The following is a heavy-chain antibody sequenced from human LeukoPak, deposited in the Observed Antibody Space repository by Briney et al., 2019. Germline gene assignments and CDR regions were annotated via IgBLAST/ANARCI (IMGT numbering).Heavy chain of an antibody. CDR2: IIPIFGTA. J-gene: IGHJ5*02. Sequence: RASVKVSCKASGGTFSIYAISWVRQAPGQGLERMGGIIPIFGTANYAQKFQGRVTITADESTSTPYVELSSLRSEDTAVYYCARERYCSSTSCYGNWFDPWGQGTLVTVSS. D-gene: IGHD2-2*01. CDR3: ARERYCSSTSCYGNWFDP. CDR1: GGTFSIYA. V-gene: IGHV1-69*01.